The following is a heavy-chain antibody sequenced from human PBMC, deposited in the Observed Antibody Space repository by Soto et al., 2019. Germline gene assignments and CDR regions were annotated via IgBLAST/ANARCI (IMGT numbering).Heavy chain of an antibody. CDR3: SHGYAQYFDS. J-gene: IGHJ4*02. Sequence: GGSRRLACAAAGVTFSGSAMHWVRQASGKGLEWVGRIRSKANSYATAYAASVKGRFTISRDDSENTLYLQMNSLKTEDTAVYYCSHGYAQYFDSWGQGTLVTVSA. CDR2: IRSKANSYAT. D-gene: IGHD5-18*01. CDR1: GVTFSGSA. V-gene: IGHV3-73*01.